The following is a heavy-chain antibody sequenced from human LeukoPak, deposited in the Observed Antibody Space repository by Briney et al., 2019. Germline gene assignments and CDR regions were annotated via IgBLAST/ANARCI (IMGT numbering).Heavy chain of an antibody. CDR2: IYSSGST. CDR3: VIDYYDSSGWGYFDY. V-gene: IGHV4-4*07. J-gene: IGHJ4*02. Sequence: SETLSLTCSVSGGSINRYYWSWIRQPAGKGLEWIGRIYSSGSTNYNPSLKSRVNMSLDTSKNQFSLKLSSVTAADTAVYYCVIDYYDSSGWGYFDYWGQGALVTVSS. CDR1: GGSINRYY. D-gene: IGHD3-22*01.